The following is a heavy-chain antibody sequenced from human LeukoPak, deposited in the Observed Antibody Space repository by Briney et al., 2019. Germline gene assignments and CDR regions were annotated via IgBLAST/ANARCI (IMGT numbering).Heavy chain of an antibody. CDR1: GGSISSSSYY. CDR2: IYYSGST. CDR3: ATLFDHYYDSSGYSDLDY. V-gene: IGHV4-39*07. J-gene: IGHJ4*02. Sequence: SETLSLTCAVSGGSISSSSYYWGWIRQPPGKGLEWIGSIYYSGSTYYNPSLKSRVTISVDTSKNQFSLKLSSVTAADTAVYYCATLFDHYYDSSGYSDLDYWGQGTLVTVSS. D-gene: IGHD3-22*01.